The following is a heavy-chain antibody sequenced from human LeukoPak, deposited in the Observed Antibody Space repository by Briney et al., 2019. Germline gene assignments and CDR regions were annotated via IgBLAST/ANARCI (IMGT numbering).Heavy chain of an antibody. Sequence: ASVKVSCKVSGYTFTRYDINWVRQATGQGLEWMGWMNPNSGNTGYAQKFQGRVTMTRNTSISTAYMELSSLRSEDTAVYYCARPDYGDNEEGGYWGQGTLVTVSS. CDR2: MNPNSGNT. J-gene: IGHJ4*02. V-gene: IGHV1-8*01. CDR3: ARPDYGDNEEGGY. D-gene: IGHD4-23*01. CDR1: GYTFTRYD.